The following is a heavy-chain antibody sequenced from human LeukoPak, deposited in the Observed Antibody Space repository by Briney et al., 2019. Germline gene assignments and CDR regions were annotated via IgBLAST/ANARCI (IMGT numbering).Heavy chain of an antibody. V-gene: IGHV3-21*04. Sequence: GGSLRLSCAASGFTFSSYSMNWVRQAPGKGLEWVSSISSSSSYIYYADSVKGRFTISRDNSKNTLYLQMNSLRAEDTAVYYCARTPPAYYGSGSYYFDYWGQGTLVTVSS. CDR3: ARTPPAYYGSGSYYFDY. CDR2: ISSSSSYI. D-gene: IGHD3-10*01. CDR1: GFTFSSYS. J-gene: IGHJ4*02.